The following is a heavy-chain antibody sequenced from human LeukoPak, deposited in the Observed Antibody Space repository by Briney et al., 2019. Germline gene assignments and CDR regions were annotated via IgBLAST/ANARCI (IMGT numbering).Heavy chain of an antibody. CDR1: GYTLTELS. J-gene: IGHJ4*02. CDR2: CDPEYGET. Sequence: ASVNVSCKVSGYTLTELSIHWVRQAPGKGLEWMGGCDPEYGETIYAQKFQGRVTMTDDTSTNTAYMELSSLRSEDTAVYYCATSVVPRYCSGGSCYSGPYFWGQGTLVTVSS. CDR3: ATSVVPRYCSGGSCYSGPYF. V-gene: IGHV1-24*01. D-gene: IGHD2-15*01.